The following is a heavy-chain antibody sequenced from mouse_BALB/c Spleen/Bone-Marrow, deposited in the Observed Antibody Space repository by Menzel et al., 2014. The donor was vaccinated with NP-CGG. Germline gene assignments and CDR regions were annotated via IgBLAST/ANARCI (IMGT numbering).Heavy chain of an antibody. CDR1: GFTFSDYY. CDR2: ISDGGTYS. Sequence: EVQLVESGGGLMKPGGSLKLSCAASGFTFSDYYMYWVRQTPEKRLEWVATISDGGTYSYYADSVKGRFTISRDNAKSNLYLQMNSLKSEDTAMYYCARDMGDYWGQGTTLTGSS. CDR3: ARDMGDY. D-gene: IGHD1-1*02. V-gene: IGHV5-4*02. J-gene: IGHJ2*01.